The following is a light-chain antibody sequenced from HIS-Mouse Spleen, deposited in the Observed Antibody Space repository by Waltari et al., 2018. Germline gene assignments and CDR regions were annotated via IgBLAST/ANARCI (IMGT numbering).Light chain of an antibody. CDR3: SSYAGSNNLGV. CDR2: KDS. Sequence: SYELTQPPSVSVSPGQTARITCSGDALPKQYAYWYQQKPGQAPVLVIYKDSERPSGIPERFSGSKSGNTASLTVSGLQAEDEADYYCSSYAGSNNLGVFGTGTKVTVL. CDR1: ALPKQY. V-gene: IGLV3-25*02. J-gene: IGLJ1*01.